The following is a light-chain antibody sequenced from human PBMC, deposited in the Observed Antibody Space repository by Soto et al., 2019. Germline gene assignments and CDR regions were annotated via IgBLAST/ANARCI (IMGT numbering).Light chain of an antibody. CDR1: QSLVHSDGNTY. CDR2: DAS. Sequence: VMTESPLSLPVTVGQPASISCRSSQSLVHSDGNTYLAWYQQKPGLAPRLIIYDASTRATGIPDRFSGSGSGTDLTLTLSRLEPEDFAVYYCQQSGSSPITFGQGTRLEIK. V-gene: IGKV3D-20*01. CDR3: QQSGSSPIT. J-gene: IGKJ5*01.